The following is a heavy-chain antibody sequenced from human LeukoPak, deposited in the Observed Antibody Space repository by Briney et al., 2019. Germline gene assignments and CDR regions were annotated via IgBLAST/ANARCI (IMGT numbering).Heavy chain of an antibody. V-gene: IGHV4-39*01. J-gene: IGHJ6*03. CDR3: ARHEAESHYMDV. CDR2: IYYSGST. CDR1: GGSISSSSYY. D-gene: IGHD6-13*01. Sequence: PSETLSLTCTVSGGSISSSSYYWGWIRQPPGKGLEWIGSIYYSGSTYYNPSLKSRVTISVDTSKNQFSLKLSSVTAADTAVYYCARHEAESHYMDVWGKGTTVTISS.